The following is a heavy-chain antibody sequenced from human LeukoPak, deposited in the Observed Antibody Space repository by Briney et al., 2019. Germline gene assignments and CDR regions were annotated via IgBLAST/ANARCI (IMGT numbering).Heavy chain of an antibody. CDR3: ARVATGAEFDY. D-gene: IGHD1-26*01. Sequence: SETLSLTCTVSGYSISSGYYWGWIRQPPGKGLEWIGSIYYSGSTYYNPSLKSRVTISVDTSKNQFSLKLSSVTAADTAVYYCARVATGAEFDYWGQGTLVTVSS. J-gene: IGHJ4*02. CDR2: IYYSGST. CDR1: GYSISSGYY. V-gene: IGHV4-38-2*02.